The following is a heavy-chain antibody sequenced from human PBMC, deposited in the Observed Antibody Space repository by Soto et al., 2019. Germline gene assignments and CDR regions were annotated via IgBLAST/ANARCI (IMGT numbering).Heavy chain of an antibody. V-gene: IGHV4-59*12. CDR1: GGSISSYY. CDR2: IYYSGST. Sequence: PSETLSLTCTVSGGSISSYYWSWIRQPPGKGLEWIGYIYYSGSTNYNPSLKSRVTISVDTSKNQFSLYLQMNNLRADDTAVYYCVRVLKSIGGDNDVFDIWGQGTMVTVSS. D-gene: IGHD3-10*01. J-gene: IGHJ3*02. CDR3: VRVLKSIGGDNDVFDI.